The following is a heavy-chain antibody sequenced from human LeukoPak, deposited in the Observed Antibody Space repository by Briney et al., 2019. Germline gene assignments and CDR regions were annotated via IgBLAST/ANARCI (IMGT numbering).Heavy chain of an antibody. Sequence: GESLKISCKGSGYSFTTYWIGWVRQMPGKGLAWLGIIYPGDSDTRYSPSFQGPATISADKSFIPAYLQWSSLKASDTAMYYCARQGSYFDYWAQGTLVTVSS. CDR3: ARQGSYFDY. CDR2: IYPGDSDT. V-gene: IGHV5-51*01. J-gene: IGHJ4*02. CDR1: GYSFTTYW.